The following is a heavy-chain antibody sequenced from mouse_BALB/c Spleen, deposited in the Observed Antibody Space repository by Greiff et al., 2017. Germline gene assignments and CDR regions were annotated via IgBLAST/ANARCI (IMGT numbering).Heavy chain of an antibody. CDR1: GYTFTSYW. J-gene: IGHJ2*01. Sequence: VQLQQSGAELVKPGASVKLSCKASGYTFTSYWMHWVKQRPGQGLEWIGEIDPSDSYTNYNQKFKGKATLTVDKSSSTAYMQLSSLTSEDSAVYYCAKIYDGYFDYWGQGTTLTVSS. V-gene: IGHV1-69*02. CDR2: IDPSDSYT. CDR3: AKIYDGYFDY. D-gene: IGHD2-3*01.